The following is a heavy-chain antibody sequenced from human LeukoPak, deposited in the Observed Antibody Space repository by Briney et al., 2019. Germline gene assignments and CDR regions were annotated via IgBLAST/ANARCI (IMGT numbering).Heavy chain of an antibody. D-gene: IGHD3-3*01. J-gene: IGHJ6*03. Sequence: ASVKVSCKASGYTFTGYYMHWVRQAPGQGLEWMGWINPNSGNTGYAQKFQGRVTITRNTSISTAYMELSSLRSEDTAVYYCARGVMGSGYYYYYYYMDVWGKGTTVTVSS. CDR3: ARGVMGSGYYYYYYYMDV. CDR2: INPNSGNT. CDR1: GYTFTGYY. V-gene: IGHV1-8*03.